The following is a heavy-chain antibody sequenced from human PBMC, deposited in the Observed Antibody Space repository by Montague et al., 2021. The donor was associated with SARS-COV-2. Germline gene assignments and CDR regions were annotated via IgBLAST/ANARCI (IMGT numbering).Heavy chain of an antibody. Sequence: SETLSLTCTVSGGSISSYYWSWIRQRPGKGLEWVGYIYYSGSTNYNPSLKSRVTISVDTSKNQFSLKLSSVTAADTAVYYCARGSGWMGNAFDIWGQGTMVTVAS. CDR3: ARGSGWMGNAFDI. V-gene: IGHV4-59*01. D-gene: IGHD6-19*01. CDR2: IYYSGST. CDR1: GGSISSYY. J-gene: IGHJ3*02.